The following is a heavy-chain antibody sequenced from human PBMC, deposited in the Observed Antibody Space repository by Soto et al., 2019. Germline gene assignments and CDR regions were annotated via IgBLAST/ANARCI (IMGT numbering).Heavy chain of an antibody. CDR2: INQRGII. J-gene: IGHJ6*02. CDR3: ARGGYYAPRDV. V-gene: IGHV4-34*01. CDR1: GGSFSAYY. Sequence: PSETLSLTCTVYGGSFSAYYWSWVRQSPGKGLEWIAEINQRGIINYTPSLTSRVIMSLDTSKNQFSMNLTSVTAADTAVYYRARGGYYAPRDVWGHGTTVTVSS. D-gene: IGHD2-2*01.